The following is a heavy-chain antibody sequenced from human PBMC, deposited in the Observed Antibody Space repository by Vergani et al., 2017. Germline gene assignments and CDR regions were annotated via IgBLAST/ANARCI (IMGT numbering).Heavy chain of an antibody. Sequence: EGKLVESGGGLVQPGQSLRLACITSGFPFHDFGINWVRQAPGKGLEWISLIRTSENGGTRHYAASVAGRFSISRDDSKSVAYLQMVGLKTDDTATYYCTRGYKYGYDWGQGTLVTVSS. D-gene: IGHD5-18*01. CDR2: IRTSENGGTR. V-gene: IGHV3-49*04. CDR1: GFPFHDFG. CDR3: TRGYKYGYD. J-gene: IGHJ4*02.